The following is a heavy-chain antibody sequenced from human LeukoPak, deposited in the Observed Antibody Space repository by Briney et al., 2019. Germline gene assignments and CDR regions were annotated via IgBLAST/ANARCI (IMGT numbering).Heavy chain of an antibody. D-gene: IGHD2-15*01. CDR3: ARGIVVVVAAKSLNYYYYYMDV. V-gene: IGHV1-8*03. CDR2: MNPNSGNT. CDR1: GYTFTSYD. J-gene: IGHJ6*03. Sequence: ASVKVSCKASGYTFTSYDINWVRQATGQGLEWMGWMNPNSGNTGYAQKFQGRVTITRNTSISTAYMELSSLRSEDTAVYYCARGIVVVVAAKSLNYYYYYMDVWGKGTTLTVSS.